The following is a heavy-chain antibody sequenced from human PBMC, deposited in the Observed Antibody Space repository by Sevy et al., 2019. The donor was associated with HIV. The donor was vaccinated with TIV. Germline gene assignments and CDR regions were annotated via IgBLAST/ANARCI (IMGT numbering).Heavy chain of an antibody. J-gene: IGHJ4*02. CDR2: INPDSGGP. Sequence: ASVKVSCKASGYTFTGYYMHWMRQAPGQGLEWMGGINPDSGGPTYAPKFQGRVTRTRDTSISTAYMDLSRLKSDDTAGYYCVRDDRDGYFEYWGQGTLVTVSS. CDR3: VRDDRDGYFEY. V-gene: IGHV1-2*02. CDR1: GYTFTGYY.